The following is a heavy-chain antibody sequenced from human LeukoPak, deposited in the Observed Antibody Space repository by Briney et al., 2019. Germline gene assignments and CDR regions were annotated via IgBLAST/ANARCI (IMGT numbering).Heavy chain of an antibody. Sequence: ASVKVSCKASGYTFTNYGISWVRQAPGQGLEWMGWISAYNGNTNYAQKLQGRVTMTTDTSTSTAYMELRSLRSDDTAVYYCARSENEYSSSWVDYWGQGTLVTVSS. CDR2: ISAYNGNT. D-gene: IGHD6-6*01. V-gene: IGHV1-18*01. CDR1: GYTFTNYG. J-gene: IGHJ4*02. CDR3: ARSENEYSSSWVDY.